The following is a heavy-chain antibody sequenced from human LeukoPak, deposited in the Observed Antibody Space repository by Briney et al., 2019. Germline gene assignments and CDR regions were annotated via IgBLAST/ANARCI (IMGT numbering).Heavy chain of an antibody. J-gene: IGHJ4*02. V-gene: IGHV1-2*02. CDR1: GDTLTGYY. Sequence: ASVKVSCKASGDTLTGYYIHWVRQAPGQGLEWMGWINPNSGDTSYAQHFQGRVTMTRDTSISTAYMELSRLRSDDTAVYYCATSSYSSLSSFYWGQGTLVTASS. CDR2: INPNSGDT. CDR3: ATSSYSSLSSFY. D-gene: IGHD6-13*01.